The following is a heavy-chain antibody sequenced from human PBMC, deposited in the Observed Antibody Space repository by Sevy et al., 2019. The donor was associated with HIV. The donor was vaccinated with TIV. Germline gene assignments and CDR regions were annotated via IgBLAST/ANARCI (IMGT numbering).Heavy chain of an antibody. Sequence: GGSLRLSCAASGFTVSSNYMSWVRQAPGKGLEWVSVIYSGGSTYYADSVKGRFTISRDNSKNTLYLQMNSLRAEDTAVYYCARVAVLRCSLRGTDAFDIWGQGTMVTVSS. CDR1: GFTVSSNY. V-gene: IGHV3-53*01. CDR2: IYSGGST. J-gene: IGHJ3*02. D-gene: IGHD3-10*02. CDR3: ARVAVLRCSLRGTDAFDI.